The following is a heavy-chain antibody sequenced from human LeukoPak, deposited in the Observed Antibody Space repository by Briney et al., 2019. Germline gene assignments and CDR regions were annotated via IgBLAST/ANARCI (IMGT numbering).Heavy chain of an antibody. CDR2: IKQDGSEK. J-gene: IGHJ3*02. Sequence: GGSLRLSCAASGFTFSSYWMSWVRQAPGKGLELVANIKQDGSEKYYVDSVKGRFTISRDNAKNSLYLQMNSLRAEDTAVYYCARVGYSSGWYRGDAFDIWGQGTMVTVSS. V-gene: IGHV3-7*01. CDR3: ARVGYSSGWYRGDAFDI. CDR1: GFTFSSYW. D-gene: IGHD6-19*01.